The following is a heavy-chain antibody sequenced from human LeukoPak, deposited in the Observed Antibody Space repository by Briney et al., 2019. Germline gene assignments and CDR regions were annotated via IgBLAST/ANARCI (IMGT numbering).Heavy chain of an antibody. J-gene: IGHJ4*02. CDR1: GYSFTSYW. CDR2: IYPGDSDT. V-gene: IGHV5-51*01. Sequence: GESLKISCKGSGYSFTSYWIGWVRQMPGKGLEWMGIIYPGDSDTRYSPSFQGQVTISADKSISTAYLQWSSLKASDTAMYYCARQSVAPGGLDYFDYWGQGTLVTVSS. D-gene: IGHD3-16*01. CDR3: ARQSVAPGGLDYFDY.